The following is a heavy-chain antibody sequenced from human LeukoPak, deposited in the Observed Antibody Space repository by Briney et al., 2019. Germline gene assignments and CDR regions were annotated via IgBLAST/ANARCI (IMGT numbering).Heavy chain of an antibody. D-gene: IGHD6-13*01. CDR2: INQDGSEK. CDR1: GFTFSSYS. V-gene: IGHV3-7*01. Sequence: GGSLSLSCAASGFTFSSYSMSWVRQAPGKGLEWVANINQDGSEKYYVDSVKGRFTISRDNAKNSLYLQMNSLRAEDTAVYYCARDRVWTVLYWGQGTLVTVSS. CDR3: ARDRVWTVLY. J-gene: IGHJ4*02.